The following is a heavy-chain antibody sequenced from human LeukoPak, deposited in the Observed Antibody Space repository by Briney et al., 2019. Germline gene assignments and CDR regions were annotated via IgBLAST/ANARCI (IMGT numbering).Heavy chain of an antibody. CDR2: ITKSGDQT. V-gene: IGHV3-23*01. J-gene: IGHJ3*02. CDR1: GFTFSSYA. Sequence: GGSLRLSCAASGFTFSSYAMTWVRQAPGKGLEWVSTITKSGDQTHYADSVRGLFTISRDIFKNTLYLQMNSLRAEDTAVYHCVKSAGKDGYRDVFDIWGQGTVVTVSS. CDR3: VKSAGKDGYRDVFDI. D-gene: IGHD5-24*01.